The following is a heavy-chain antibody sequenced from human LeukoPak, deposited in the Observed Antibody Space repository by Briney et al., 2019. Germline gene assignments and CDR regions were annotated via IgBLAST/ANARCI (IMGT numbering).Heavy chain of an antibody. CDR3: AALVGATSLDY. Sequence: SETLSLTSTVSGGSISSYYWSWIRQPPGKGLEWIGYIYYSGSTNYNPSLKSRVTISVDTSKNQFSLKLSSVTAADTAVYYCAALVGATSLDYWGQGTLVTVSS. CDR2: IYYSGST. V-gene: IGHV4-59*08. D-gene: IGHD1-26*01. CDR1: GGSISSYY. J-gene: IGHJ4*02.